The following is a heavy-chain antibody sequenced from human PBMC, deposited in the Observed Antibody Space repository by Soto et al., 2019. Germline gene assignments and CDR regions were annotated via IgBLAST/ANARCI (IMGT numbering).Heavy chain of an antibody. V-gene: IGHV4-39*01. Sequence: LQTLCLSCTVFAGSIGSFHWGWIGQPPGKGLEWIGSIYYSGSTYYSPSLKSRVTISVDTSKNQFSLKLSSVTAADTAVYYCASPKIAFYNWCDPWGQGTLVTVSS. D-gene: IGHD3-3*02. J-gene: IGHJ5*02. CDR1: AGSIGSFH. CDR2: IYYSGST. CDR3: ASPKIAFYNWCDP.